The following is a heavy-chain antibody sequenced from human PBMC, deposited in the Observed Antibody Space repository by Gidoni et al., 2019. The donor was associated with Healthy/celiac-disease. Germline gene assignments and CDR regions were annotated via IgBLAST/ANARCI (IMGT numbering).Heavy chain of an antibody. V-gene: IGHV3-9*01. CDR3: AKVPDRGYSGYDPLFDY. Sequence: EVQLVASGGGLVQPGRSLRLSCAASVCTLYDYAMHWVRPAPGKGLEWVSGISWNSGSIGYADYVKGRFTISRDNAKNSLYLQMNSLRAEDTALYYCAKVPDRGYSGYDPLFDYWGQGTLVTVSS. D-gene: IGHD5-12*01. CDR2: ISWNSGSI. CDR1: VCTLYDYA. J-gene: IGHJ4*02.